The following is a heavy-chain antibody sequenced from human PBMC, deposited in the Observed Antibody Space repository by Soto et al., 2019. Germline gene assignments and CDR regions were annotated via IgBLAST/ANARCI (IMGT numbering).Heavy chain of an antibody. CDR1: GLTFSRFA. CDR2: IHGSGAIT. D-gene: IGHD3-10*01. J-gene: IGHJ2*01. CDR3: AKDKGPWSYTNWCFDV. V-gene: IGHV3-23*01. Sequence: EVQVLQSGGGLVQPGGSLRLSCAASGLTFSRFAMSWVRQAPGKGLEWVATIHGSGAITNYADSVRGRFTISRDNSKDTMYLQLNTLRVEDTAVYYCAKDKGPWSYTNWCFDVWGRGTPVTVSS.